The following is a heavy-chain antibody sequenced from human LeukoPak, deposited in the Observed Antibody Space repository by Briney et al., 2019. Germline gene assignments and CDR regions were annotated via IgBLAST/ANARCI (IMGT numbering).Heavy chain of an antibody. Sequence: SETLSLTCTVSGASISGYYWSWIRQPPGKGLEWIGYVYYSGCTNYNPSLESRVTISVDTSKNQFSLKLSSVTAADTAVYYCARDGGTRLGFDPWGQGTLVTVSS. D-gene: IGHD3-16*01. V-gene: IGHV4-59*12. J-gene: IGHJ5*02. CDR2: VYYSGCT. CDR1: GASISGYY. CDR3: ARDGGTRLGFDP.